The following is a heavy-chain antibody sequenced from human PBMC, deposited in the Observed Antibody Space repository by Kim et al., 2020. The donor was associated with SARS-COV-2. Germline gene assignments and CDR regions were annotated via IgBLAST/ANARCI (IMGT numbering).Heavy chain of an antibody. CDR2: IYTSGST. Sequence: SETLSLTCTVSGGSISSGSYYWSWIRQPAGKGLEWIGRIYTSGSTNYNPSLKSRVTISVDTSKNQFSLKLSSVTAADTAVYYCARDPLPATSIFGVYPYYGMDVWGQGTTVTVSS. V-gene: IGHV4-61*02. CDR1: GGSISSGSYY. CDR3: ARDPLPATSIFGVYPYYGMDV. D-gene: IGHD3-3*01. J-gene: IGHJ6*02.